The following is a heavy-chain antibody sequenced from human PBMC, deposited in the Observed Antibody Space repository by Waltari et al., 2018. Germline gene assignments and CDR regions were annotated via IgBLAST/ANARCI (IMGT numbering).Heavy chain of an antibody. CDR2: MNPTSGNT. Sequence: QVQLVQSGAEVKKPGASVKVSCKASGYTFTSYDINWVRQATGQGRAGRGWMNPTSGNTGYAQKVQGKFTITRNTSISTASMDLSTLRSEDTAVYYCARGWGITGTRDAFDIWGQGTMVTVSS. J-gene: IGHJ3*02. D-gene: IGHD1-7*01. CDR3: ARGWGITGTRDAFDI. CDR1: GYTFTSYD. V-gene: IGHV1-8*03.